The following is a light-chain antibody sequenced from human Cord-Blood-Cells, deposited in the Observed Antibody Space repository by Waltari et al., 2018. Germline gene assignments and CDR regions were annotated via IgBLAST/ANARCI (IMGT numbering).Light chain of an antibody. Sequence: SSDLTQDPAVSVALGQTVRITCQGDSPRSYYAGWYQQKPGQAPVLVIYGKNNRPSGIPDRFSGSSSGNTASLTITGAQAEDEADYYCNSRDSSGNLVVFGGGTKLTVL. CDR3: NSRDSSGNLVV. CDR1: SPRSYY. J-gene: IGLJ2*01. CDR2: GKN. V-gene: IGLV3-19*01.